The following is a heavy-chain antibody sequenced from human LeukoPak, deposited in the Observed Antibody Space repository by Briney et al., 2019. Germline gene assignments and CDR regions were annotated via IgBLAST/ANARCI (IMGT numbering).Heavy chain of an antibody. CDR3: ARQGSDNYFDS. Sequence: PSDTLSLTCTVSGGSISSYYWSWIRQSPGKGLEWIGYIYYSGSTNYNPSLKSRVTISVDTSRNQFSLKLSSVTAADTAVYYCARQGSDNYFDSWGLGILVTVSS. V-gene: IGHV4-59*01. CDR2: IYYSGST. D-gene: IGHD2-21*01. J-gene: IGHJ4*02. CDR1: GGSISSYY.